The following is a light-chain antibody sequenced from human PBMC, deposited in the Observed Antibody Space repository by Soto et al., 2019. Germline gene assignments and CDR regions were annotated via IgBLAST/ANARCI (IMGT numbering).Light chain of an antibody. V-gene: IGKV3-11*01. Sequence: EVVLTQSTATLSLSQGERATLSYRASQSLSTYLAWYQQKPGQAPRLLIYDSSNRSTGVQARFSGSGSGTDFTLTISSREPEEFAVYDFQQRYNWPPLTFGGGTRVQIK. CDR2: DSS. CDR1: QSLSTY. CDR3: QQRYNWPPLT. J-gene: IGKJ4*01.